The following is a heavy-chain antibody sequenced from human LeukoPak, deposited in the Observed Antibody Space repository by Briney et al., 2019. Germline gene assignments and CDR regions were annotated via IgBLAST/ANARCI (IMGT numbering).Heavy chain of an antibody. CDR1: GFTFSSYA. CDR2: ISYDGSNK. CDR3: ARARSPPRYFDWLLAAFDS. J-gene: IGHJ5*01. Sequence: PGGSLRLSCAASGFTFSSYAMHWVRQAPGKGLEWVAVISYDGSNKYYADSVKGRFTISRDNSKNTLYLQMNSLRAEDTAVYYCARARSPPRYFDWLLAAFDSWGQGTLVTVSS. V-gene: IGHV3-30*04. D-gene: IGHD3-9*01.